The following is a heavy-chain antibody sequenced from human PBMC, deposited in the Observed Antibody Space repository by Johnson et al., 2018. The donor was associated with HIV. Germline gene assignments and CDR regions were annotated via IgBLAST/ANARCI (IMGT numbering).Heavy chain of an antibody. CDR1: EFTFTTYD. CDR2: VGTADDT. D-gene: IGHD3-22*01. J-gene: IGHJ3*02. CDR3: ARDRRYYDSSGYYHDAFDI. V-gene: IGHV3-13*01. Sequence: VQLVESGGGVVQPGGSLRLSYADSEFTFTTYDIHWVRQATRKGLEWVSAVGTADDTYFPGSVKGRFTISRDNSKNTLYLQMNSLRAEDTAVYFCARDRRYYDSSGYYHDAFDIWGQGTMVTVSS.